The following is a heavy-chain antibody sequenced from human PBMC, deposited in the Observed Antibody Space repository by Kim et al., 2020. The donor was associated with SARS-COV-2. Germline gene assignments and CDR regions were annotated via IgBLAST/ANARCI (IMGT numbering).Heavy chain of an antibody. V-gene: IGHV1-69*02. D-gene: IGHD1-20*01. Sequence: AQKFQGRVTITADKSTSTAYMELSSLRSEDTAVYYCASRITGTFPINFDYWGQGTLVTVSS. J-gene: IGHJ4*02. CDR3: ASRITGTFPINFDY.